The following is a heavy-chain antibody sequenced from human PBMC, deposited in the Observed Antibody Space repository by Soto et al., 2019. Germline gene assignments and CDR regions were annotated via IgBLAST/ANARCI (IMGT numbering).Heavy chain of an antibody. Sequence: SVKVSCKASGGTFSSYAISWVRQAPGQGLEWMGGIIPIFGTANYAQKFQGRVTITADESTSTAYMELSSLRSEDTAVYYCARRLGRTYGMDVWGQGTTVTVSS. CDR1: GGTFSSYA. J-gene: IGHJ6*02. CDR3: ARRLGRTYGMDV. V-gene: IGHV1-69*13. CDR2: IIPIFGTA. D-gene: IGHD6-19*01.